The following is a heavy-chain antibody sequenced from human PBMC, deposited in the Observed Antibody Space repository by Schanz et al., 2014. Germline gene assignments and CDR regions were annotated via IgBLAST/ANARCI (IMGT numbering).Heavy chain of an antibody. CDR2: IGTAGDT. D-gene: IGHD6-13*01. Sequence: VQLVESGGGVVQFGRSLRLSCAASGFSIRNHDMHWVRQATGAGLEWVSAIGTAGDTFYLDSVKGRFTISRENAKNSLYLQMNSLRAEDTAVYYCAREEGWGIAAAGPKHYYYGMDVWGQGTTVTVSS. V-gene: IGHV3-13*04. J-gene: IGHJ6*02. CDR1: GFSIRNHD. CDR3: AREEGWGIAAAGPKHYYYGMDV.